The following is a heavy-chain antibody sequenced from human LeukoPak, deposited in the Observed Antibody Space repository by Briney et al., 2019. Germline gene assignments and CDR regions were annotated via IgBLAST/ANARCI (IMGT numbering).Heavy chain of an antibody. Sequence: SETLSLTCTVSGGSISPYYWSWIRQPPGKGLEWIGYIYYSGSTNYNPSLNSRVTISVDTSKNQFSLKLSSMTAADAAVYYCARHGGGGESYPPVFDYSGRGNLVTVSS. CDR2: IYYSGST. J-gene: IGHJ4*02. CDR3: ARHGGGGESYPPVFDY. CDR1: GGSISPYY. D-gene: IGHD1-26*01. V-gene: IGHV4-59*08.